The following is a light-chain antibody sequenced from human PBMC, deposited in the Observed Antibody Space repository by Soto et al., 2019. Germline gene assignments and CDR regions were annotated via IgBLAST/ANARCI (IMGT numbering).Light chain of an antibody. V-gene: IGKV3-20*01. Sequence: EIVLTQSPGTLSLSPGERATLSCRASQRISSTYLAWYHQKPGQAPRLLIYGASIRATSIPDRFNGSGSGTDFTLTISRLEPEDFAVYYCQQYGRSHTFGGGTKVDIK. CDR2: GAS. CDR1: QRISSTY. J-gene: IGKJ4*01. CDR3: QQYGRSHT.